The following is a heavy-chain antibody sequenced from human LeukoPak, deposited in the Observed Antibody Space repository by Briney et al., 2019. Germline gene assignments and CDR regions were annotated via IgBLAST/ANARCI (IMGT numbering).Heavy chain of an antibody. CDR2: IYYSGST. J-gene: IGHJ3*02. CDR1: GGSISSYY. CDR3: ARAPRGVVVKSDAFDI. Sequence: SETLSLTCTVSGGSISSYYWSWIRQPPGKGLEWIGYIYYSGSTNYNPSLKSRVTISVDTSKNQFSLKLSSVTAADTAVYYYARAPRGVVVKSDAFDIWGQGTMVTVSS. V-gene: IGHV4-59*01. D-gene: IGHD2-15*01.